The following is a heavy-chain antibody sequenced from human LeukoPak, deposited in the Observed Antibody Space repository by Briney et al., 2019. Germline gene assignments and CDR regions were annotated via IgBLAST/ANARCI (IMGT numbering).Heavy chain of an antibody. Sequence: PGGSLRLSCAASGFTFSSYGMHWVRQAPGKGLEWVAFIRYEGSNKYYADSVKGRFTMSRDNSKNTLYLKMNSLRAEDTAVYYCAKAQYYYGSGRYAFDIWGQGTMVTVSS. J-gene: IGHJ3*02. CDR1: GFTFSSYG. CDR2: IRYEGSNK. CDR3: AKAQYYYGSGRYAFDI. D-gene: IGHD3-10*01. V-gene: IGHV3-30*02.